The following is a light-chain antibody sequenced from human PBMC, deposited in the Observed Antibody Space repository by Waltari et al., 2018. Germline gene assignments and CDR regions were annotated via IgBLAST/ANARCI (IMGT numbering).Light chain of an antibody. J-gene: IGKJ1*01. Sequence: DIQMTQSPSTLSASVGDRVTITCRASQSISSYLAWYQQKPGKAPKLLISKASTLGSGVPARFSGSGSGTEFTLTISSLQPDDFATYYCQQYNRYSMFGQGTKVEIK. CDR2: KAS. CDR3: QQYNRYSM. V-gene: IGKV1-5*03. CDR1: QSISSY.